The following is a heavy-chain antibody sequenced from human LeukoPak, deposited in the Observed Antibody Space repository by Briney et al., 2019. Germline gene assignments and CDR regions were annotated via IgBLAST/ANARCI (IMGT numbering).Heavy chain of an antibody. Sequence: GRSLRLSCAASRFTFSSYGMHWVRQAPGKGLEWVAVISYDGSNKYYADSVKGRFTISRDNSKNTLYLQMNSLRADDTAVYYCARGKRLRYFDRTKYYFDYWGQGTLVTVSS. CDR3: ARGKRLRYFDRTKYYFDY. V-gene: IGHV3-30*03. J-gene: IGHJ4*02. CDR2: ISYDGSNK. D-gene: IGHD3-9*01. CDR1: RFTFSSYG.